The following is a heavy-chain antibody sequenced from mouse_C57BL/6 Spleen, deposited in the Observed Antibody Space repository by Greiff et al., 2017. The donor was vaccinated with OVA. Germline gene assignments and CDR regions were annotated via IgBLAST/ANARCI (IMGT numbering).Heavy chain of an antibody. CDR3: ARDDWDY. CDR2: INPSTGGT. J-gene: IGHJ4*01. D-gene: IGHD2-13*01. CDR1: GYSFTGYY. Sequence: EVLLQQSGPELVKPGASVKISCKASGYSFTGYYMNWVKQSPEKSLEWIGEINPSTGGTTYNQKFKAKATLTVDKSSSTAYMQLKSLTSEDSAVYYCARDDWDYWGQGTSVTVSS. V-gene: IGHV1-42*01.